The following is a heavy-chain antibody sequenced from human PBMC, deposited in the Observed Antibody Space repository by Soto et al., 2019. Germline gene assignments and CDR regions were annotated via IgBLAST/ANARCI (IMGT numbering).Heavy chain of an antibody. J-gene: IGHJ4*02. V-gene: IGHV5-51*01. Sequence: GESLKISCKGSGYNFAGYWITWVRQMPGKGLELMEIIYPSDSDTRYRPSFQGQVTISADKSISSAYLQWSSLRASDTAMYYCARGGVSTRTFDYWGQGTPVTVSS. CDR2: IYPSDSDT. D-gene: IGHD3-3*01. CDR3: ARGGVSTRTFDY. CDR1: GYNFAGYW.